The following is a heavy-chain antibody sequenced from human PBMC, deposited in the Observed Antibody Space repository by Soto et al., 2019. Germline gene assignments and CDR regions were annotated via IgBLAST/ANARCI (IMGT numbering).Heavy chain of an antibody. CDR2: INHSGST. Sequence: SETLSLTCVVSGGSFSGYYWNWIRQPPGKGLEWIGEINHSGSTNYNPSLKSRVTISVDTSKNQLSLRLSSVTAADTAMYYCAVRYCSSTSCSTLDSWGQGTLVTVSS. D-gene: IGHD2-2*01. V-gene: IGHV4-34*01. J-gene: IGHJ4*02. CDR1: GGSFSGYY. CDR3: AVRYCSSTSCSTLDS.